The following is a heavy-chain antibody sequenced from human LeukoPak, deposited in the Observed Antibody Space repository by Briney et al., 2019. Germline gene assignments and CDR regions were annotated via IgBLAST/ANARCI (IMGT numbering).Heavy chain of an antibody. J-gene: IGHJ5*02. Sequence: PGGSLRLSCAASGFTFSSYWMHWVRQAPGKGLVWVSRINSDGSSTSYADSVKGRFTISRDNAKNTLYLQMNRLRAEDTAVYYCAREVTTGTLYGDYNWFDPWGQGTLVTVSS. V-gene: IGHV3-74*01. CDR1: GFTFSSYW. CDR3: AREVTTGTLYGDYNWFDP. CDR2: INSDGSST. D-gene: IGHD4-17*01.